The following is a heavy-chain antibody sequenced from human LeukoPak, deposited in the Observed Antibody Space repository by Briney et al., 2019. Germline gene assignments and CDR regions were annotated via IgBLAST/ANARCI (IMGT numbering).Heavy chain of an antibody. CDR1: VCTFTSYA. Sequence: ASVPVSFMSSVCTFTSYAVSGVRQAPGQGREGMGWISAYNDNTNYAQKFQGRVTMTTDTSTSTAYMELRSLRSDDTAVYYCARVGNFYGLMPFDYWGQGTLVTVSS. CDR3: ARVGNFYGLMPFDY. CDR2: ISAYNDNT. V-gene: IGHV1-18*01. D-gene: IGHD3-10*01. J-gene: IGHJ4*02.